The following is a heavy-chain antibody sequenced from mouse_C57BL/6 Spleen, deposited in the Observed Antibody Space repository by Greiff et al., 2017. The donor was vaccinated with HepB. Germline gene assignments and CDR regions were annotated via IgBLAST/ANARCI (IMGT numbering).Heavy chain of an antibody. J-gene: IGHJ1*03. CDR3: ARERGSNFDV. CDR1: GYTFTSYW. D-gene: IGHD1-1*01. Sequence: VQLQQSGAELVKPGASVKMSCKASGYTFTSYWITWVKQRPGQGLEWIGDIYPGSGSTNYNEKFKSKATLTVDTSSSTAYMQLSSLTSEDSAVYYCARERGSNFDVWGTGTTVTVSS. CDR2: IYPGSGST. V-gene: IGHV1-55*01.